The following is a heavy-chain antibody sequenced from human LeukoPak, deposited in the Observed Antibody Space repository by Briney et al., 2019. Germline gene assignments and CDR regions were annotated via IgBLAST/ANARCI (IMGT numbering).Heavy chain of an antibody. Sequence: GGSLRLSCAASGFTFSSYAMRWVRQAPGKGLEWVAVISYDGSNKYYADSVKGRFTISRDNSKNTLYLQMNSLRAEDTAVYYCAREADDGVYYFDYWGQGTLVTVSS. CDR2: ISYDGSNK. D-gene: IGHD5-24*01. V-gene: IGHV3-30-3*01. CDR1: GFTFSSYA. CDR3: AREADDGVYYFDY. J-gene: IGHJ4*02.